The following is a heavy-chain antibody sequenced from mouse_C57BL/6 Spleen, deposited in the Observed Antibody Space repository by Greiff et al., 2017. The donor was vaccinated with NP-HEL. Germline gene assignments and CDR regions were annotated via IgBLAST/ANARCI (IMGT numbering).Heavy chain of an antibody. CDR2: SRNKANDYTT. J-gene: IGHJ4*01. Sequence: EVQLVESGGGLVQSGRSLRLSCATSGFTFSDFYMEWVRQAPGKGLEWIAASRNKANDYTTEYSASVKVRFIVSRDTSQSIIYLQMNALRAEDTAIYYCAIDAGPVIITSMDYWGQGTSVTVSA. CDR3: AIDAGPVIITSMDY. D-gene: IGHD1-1*01. V-gene: IGHV7-1*01. CDR1: GFTFSDFY.